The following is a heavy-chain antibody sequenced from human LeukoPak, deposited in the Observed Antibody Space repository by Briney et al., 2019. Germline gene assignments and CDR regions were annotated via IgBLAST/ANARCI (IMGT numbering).Heavy chain of an antibody. Sequence: GGSLRLSCAVSGFTVSSNYMSWVRQAPGKGLEGVSVIYSGGSTYYADSVKGRFTISRDNSKNTLYFQMNSLRAEDTAVYYCARAGIRGLLLFDYWGQGTLVTVSS. CDR1: GFTVSSNY. CDR2: IYSGGST. D-gene: IGHD3-10*01. V-gene: IGHV3-66*01. CDR3: ARAGIRGLLLFDY. J-gene: IGHJ4*02.